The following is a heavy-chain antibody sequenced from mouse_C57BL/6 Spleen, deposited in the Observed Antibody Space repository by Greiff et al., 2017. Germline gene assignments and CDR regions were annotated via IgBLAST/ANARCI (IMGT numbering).Heavy chain of an antibody. CDR2: IRSKSNNYAT. D-gene: IGHD2-1*01. CDR3: VRHLYYDAMDY. J-gene: IGHJ4*01. CDR1: GFSFNTYA. V-gene: IGHV10-1*01. Sequence: VQLKESGGGLVQPKGSLKLSCAASGFSFNTYAMNWVRQAPGKGLEWVARIRSKSNNYATYYADSVKDRFTISRDDSESMLYLQMNNLKTEDTAMYYCVRHLYYDAMDYWGQGTSVTVSS.